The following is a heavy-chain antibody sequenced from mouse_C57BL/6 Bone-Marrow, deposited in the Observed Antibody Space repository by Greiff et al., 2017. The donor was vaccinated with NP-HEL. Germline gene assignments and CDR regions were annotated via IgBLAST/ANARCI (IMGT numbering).Heavy chain of an antibody. CDR2: IRSKSNNYAT. Sequence: EVKLVESGGGLVQPKGSLKLSCAASGFSFNTYAMNWVRQAPGKGLEWVARIRSKSNNYATYYADSVKDRFTISRDDSESMLYLQMNNLKTEDTAMYYCVRQDGYYCYFDYWGQGTTLTVSS. J-gene: IGHJ2*01. CDR3: VRQDGYYCYFDY. D-gene: IGHD2-3*01. V-gene: IGHV10-1*01. CDR1: GFSFNTYA.